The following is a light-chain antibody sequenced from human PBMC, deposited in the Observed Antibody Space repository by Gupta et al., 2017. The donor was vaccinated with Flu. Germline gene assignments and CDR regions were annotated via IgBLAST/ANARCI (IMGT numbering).Light chain of an antibody. Sequence: SSELTQDPAVSVALGQTVRITCPGASIRTYYASWYQQRPGQAPVLLIYGKNNRPSGIPDRFSGSASGNTASLTITGAQAEDEADYYCHSQESSGDNEVFGTGTKVTVL. CDR1: SIRTYY. CDR2: GKN. CDR3: HSQESSGDNEV. V-gene: IGLV3-19*01. J-gene: IGLJ1*01.